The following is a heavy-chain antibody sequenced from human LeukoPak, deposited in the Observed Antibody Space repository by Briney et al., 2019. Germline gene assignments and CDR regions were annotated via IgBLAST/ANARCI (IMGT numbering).Heavy chain of an antibody. J-gene: IGHJ4*01. CDR1: GYTFTSYG. Sequence: ASVKVSCKASGYTFTSYGISWVRQAPGQGLEWMGWISAYNGNTNYAQKLQGRVTMTTDTSTSTAYMELRSLRSDDTAVYYCARSTAMVYYFDYWGQEPWSPSPQ. CDR2: ISAYNGNT. V-gene: IGHV1-18*01. CDR3: ARSTAMVYYFDY. D-gene: IGHD5-18*01.